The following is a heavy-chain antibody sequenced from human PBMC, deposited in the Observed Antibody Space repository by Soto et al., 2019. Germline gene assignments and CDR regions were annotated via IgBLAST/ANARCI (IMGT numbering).Heavy chain of an antibody. D-gene: IGHD6-13*01. Sequence: QVQLVESGGGVVQPGRSLRLSCAASGFTFSSYAMHWVRQAPGKGLEWVAVIWYDGSNKYYADSVKGRFTISRDNSKNTLYLQMNSVRAEDTAVYYCARDSAGPDYWGQVTLLTVSS. J-gene: IGHJ4*02. V-gene: IGHV3-33*01. CDR2: IWYDGSNK. CDR1: GFTFSSYA. CDR3: ARDSAGPDY.